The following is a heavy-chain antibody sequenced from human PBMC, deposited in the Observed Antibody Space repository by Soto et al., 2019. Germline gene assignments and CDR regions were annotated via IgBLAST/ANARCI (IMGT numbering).Heavy chain of an antibody. CDR1: GGKFRGYA. Sequence: SGVSLSHCWRASGGKFRGYAMSWVRQAPGKGLEWVSAISGSGGSTYYADSVKGRFTISRDNSKNTLYLQMNSLRAEDTAVYYCAKRVSHLDYWGQGTPVTVSS. D-gene: IGHD3-3*01. CDR3: AKRVSHLDY. V-gene: IGHV3-23*01. J-gene: IGHJ4*02. CDR2: ISGSGGST.